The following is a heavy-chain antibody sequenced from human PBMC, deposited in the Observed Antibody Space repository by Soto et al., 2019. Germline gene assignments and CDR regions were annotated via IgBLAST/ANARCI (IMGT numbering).Heavy chain of an antibody. D-gene: IGHD6-19*01. CDR1: GGTFSSYT. CDR3: ARVGAVAGSVDY. CDR2: IIPILGIA. V-gene: IGHV1-69*02. Sequence: QVQLVQSGAEVKKPGSSVKVSCKASGGTFSSYTISWVRQAPGQGLEWMGRIIPILGIANYAQKFQGRVTITADKSTSTAYMELSSLRSEDTAVYYCARVGAVAGSVDYWGQGTLVTVSS. J-gene: IGHJ4*02.